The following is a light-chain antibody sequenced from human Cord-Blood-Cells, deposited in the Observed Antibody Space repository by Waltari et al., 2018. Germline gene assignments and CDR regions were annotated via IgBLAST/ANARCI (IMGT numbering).Light chain of an antibody. CDR1: SSDVGSYNR. CDR2: EVS. V-gene: IGLV2-18*02. Sequence: QSALTQPPSVSGSPGQSVTISCPGTSSDVGSYNRVSWYQQPPGTAPKLMIYEVSNRPSGVPDRFSGSKSGNTASLTISGLQAEDEADYYCSSYTSSSFVVFGGGTKLTVL. J-gene: IGLJ2*01. CDR3: SSYTSSSFVV.